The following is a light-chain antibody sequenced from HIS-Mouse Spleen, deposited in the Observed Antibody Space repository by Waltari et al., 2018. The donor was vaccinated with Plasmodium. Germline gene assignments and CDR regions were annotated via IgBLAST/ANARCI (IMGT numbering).Light chain of an antibody. CDR3: MIRPSNASGV. CDR1: SDINVGSYN. CDR2: YYSDSDK. V-gene: IGLV5-37*01. J-gene: IGLJ3*02. Sequence: QPVLTQPPSSSASPRESARLTCTLPSDINVGSYNIYWYQQKPGSPPRYLLYYYSDSDKGQGSGVPSRCSGSKDASANTGILLIAGLQSEEEADYYCMIRPSNASGVFGGGTKLTVL.